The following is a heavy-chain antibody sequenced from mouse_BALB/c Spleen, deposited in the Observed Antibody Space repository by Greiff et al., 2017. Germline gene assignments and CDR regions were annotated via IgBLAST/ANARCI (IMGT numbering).Heavy chain of an antibody. CDR2: ISYSGST. Sequence: EVKLEESGPGLVKPSQSLSLTCTVTGYSITSDYAWNWIRQFPGNKLEWMGYISYSGSTSYNPSLKSRISITRDTSKNQFFLQLNSVTTEDTATYYCARARYDYDGGYAMDYWGQGTSVTVSS. CDR1: GYSITSDYA. CDR3: ARARYDYDGGYAMDY. J-gene: IGHJ4*01. D-gene: IGHD2-4*01. V-gene: IGHV3-2*02.